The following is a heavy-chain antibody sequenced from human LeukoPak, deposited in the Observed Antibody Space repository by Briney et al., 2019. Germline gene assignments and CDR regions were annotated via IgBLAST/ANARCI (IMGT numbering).Heavy chain of an antibody. CDR2: IYSGGST. D-gene: IGHD5-18*01. CDR1: GFTVSSNY. J-gene: IGHJ4*02. Sequence: GGSLRLSCAASGFTVSSNYMSWVRQAPGKGLEWVSVIYSGGSTYYADSVKGRFTISRDNSKDTLYLQMNSLKAEDTAVFYCARDPDGYRQGHHFDYWGQGTLVTVSS. V-gene: IGHV3-66*01. CDR3: ARDPDGYRQGHHFDY.